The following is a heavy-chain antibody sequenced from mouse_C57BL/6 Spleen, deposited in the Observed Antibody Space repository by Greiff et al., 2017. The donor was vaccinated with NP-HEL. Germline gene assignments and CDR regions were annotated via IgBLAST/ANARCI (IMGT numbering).Heavy chain of an antibody. CDR3: ARGNYYGIAMDY. CDR2: ISYDGSN. Sequence: EVQLQQSGPGLVKPSQSLSLTCSVTGYSITSGYYWNWIRQFPGNKLEWMGYISYDGSNNYNPSLKNRISITRDTSKNQFFLKLNSVTTEDTATYYCARGNYYGIAMDYWGQGTSVTVSS. J-gene: IGHJ4*01. CDR1: GYSITSGYY. V-gene: IGHV3-6*01. D-gene: IGHD1-1*01.